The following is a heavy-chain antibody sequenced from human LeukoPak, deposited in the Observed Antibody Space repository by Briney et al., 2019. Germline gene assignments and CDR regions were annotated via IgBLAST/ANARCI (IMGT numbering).Heavy chain of an antibody. Sequence: GGSLRLSCAASGFTFSSYSMNWVRQAPGKGLEWVSSISSSSSYIYYADSVKGRFTISRDNSKNTVYLQMSSLRAEDTAVYYCAKARQWELPSFDYWGQGTLVTVSS. CDR3: AKARQWELPSFDY. V-gene: IGHV3-21*04. CDR2: ISSSSSYI. CDR1: GFTFSSYS. J-gene: IGHJ4*02. D-gene: IGHD1-26*01.